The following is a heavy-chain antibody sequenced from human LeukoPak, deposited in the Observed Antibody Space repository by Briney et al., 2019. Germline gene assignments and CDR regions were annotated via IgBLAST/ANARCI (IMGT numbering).Heavy chain of an antibody. Sequence: GGSLRLSCAASGFTFSKMNWVRQAPGKGLEWVSYISSSGSTIYYADSVKGRFTISRDNAKNSLYLQMNSLRAEDTAVYCCAELGITMIRGVWGKGTTVTISS. V-gene: IGHV3-48*03. CDR2: ISSSGSTI. CDR3: AELGITMIRGV. D-gene: IGHD3-22*01. CDR1: GFTFSK. J-gene: IGHJ6*04.